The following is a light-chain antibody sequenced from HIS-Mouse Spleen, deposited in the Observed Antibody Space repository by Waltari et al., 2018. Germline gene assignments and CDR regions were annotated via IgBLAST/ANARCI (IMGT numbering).Light chain of an antibody. V-gene: IGLV3-21*03. CDR3: QVWDSSSDHVV. CDR1: NIGSKS. CDR2: DDS. J-gene: IGLJ2*01. Sequence: SYVLTQPPSVSVAPGKTARITCGGNNIGSKSVHWYQQKPGQAPVLVVYDDSHRPAGIPERFSGSNSGNTATLTISRVEAVDEADYYCQVWDSSSDHVVFGGGTKLTVL.